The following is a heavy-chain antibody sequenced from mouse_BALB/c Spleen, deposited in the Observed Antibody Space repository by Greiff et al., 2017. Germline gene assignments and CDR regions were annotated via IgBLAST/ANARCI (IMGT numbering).Heavy chain of an antibody. CDR2: IWSGGST. Sequence: QVQLKQSGPGLVQPSQSLSITCTVSGFSLTSYGVHWVRQSPGKGLEWLGVIWSGGSTDYNAAFISRLSISKDNSTSQVFFKMNSLQADDTAIYYCARNGDYYGSRGYAMDYWGQGTSVTVSS. CDR1: GFSLTSYG. J-gene: IGHJ4*01. D-gene: IGHD1-1*01. CDR3: ARNGDYYGSRGYAMDY. V-gene: IGHV2-4-1*01.